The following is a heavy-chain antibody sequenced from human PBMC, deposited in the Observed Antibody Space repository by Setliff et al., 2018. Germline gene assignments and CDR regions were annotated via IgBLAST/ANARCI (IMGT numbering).Heavy chain of an antibody. J-gene: IGHJ3*01. V-gene: IGHV1-18*01. CDR1: GYNFRGHG. CDR2: ISPYTDGT. Sequence: ASVKVSCKISGYNFRGHGINWVRQATGQGPEWLGWISPYTDGTSYADNFQDRVTMTTDTSTNTAYLEVRNLKSDDTATYYCARSSRSGYYHQRDSFDLWGQGTRVTVSS. CDR3: ARSSRSGYYHQRDSFDL. D-gene: IGHD5-12*01.